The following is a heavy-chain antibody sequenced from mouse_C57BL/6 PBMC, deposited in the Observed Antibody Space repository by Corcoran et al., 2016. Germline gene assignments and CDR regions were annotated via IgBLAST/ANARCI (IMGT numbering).Heavy chain of an antibody. CDR1: GYTFTTYG. D-gene: IGHD2-2*01. V-gene: IGHV9-3*01. J-gene: IGHJ2*01. Sequence: QILLVQSGPELKKPGETVKISCKASGYTFTTYGMSWVKQAPGKGLKWMGWINTYSGVPTYADDFKGRFAFSLETSASTAYLQINNLKNEDTATEFCARIYGYLYYFDYWGQGTTLTVSS. CDR3: ARIYGYLYYFDY. CDR2: INTYSGVP.